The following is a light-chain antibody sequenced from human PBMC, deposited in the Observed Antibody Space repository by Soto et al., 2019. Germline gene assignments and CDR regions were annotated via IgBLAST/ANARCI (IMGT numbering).Light chain of an antibody. V-gene: IGKV1-39*01. J-gene: IGKJ1*01. CDR3: QNTYSTPWT. CDR2: DAS. CDR1: QNIDSY. Sequence: DIQMTQSPSSLSASVGDRVTITCRASQNIDSYLNWYQQRPGKAPKLLIHDASSLQSGVPSRFSGSGSGTDFALTINSLQPEDFATIYCQNTYSTPWTFGQGTKVEIK.